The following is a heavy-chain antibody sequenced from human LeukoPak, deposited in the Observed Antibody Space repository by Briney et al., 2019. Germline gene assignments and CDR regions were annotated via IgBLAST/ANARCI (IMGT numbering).Heavy chain of an antibody. V-gene: IGHV4-39*01. D-gene: IGHD4-11*01. J-gene: IGHJ6*02. CDR3: ARQSGFYSNSSYYYYGMDV. CDR1: GGSISSSSYY. CDR2: IYYSGST. Sequence: PSETLSLTCTVSGGSISSSSYYWGWIRQPPGKGLEWIGSIYYSGSTYYNPSIKSRVTISVDTSKNQFSLKLSSVTAADTAVYYCARQSGFYSNSSYYYYGMDVWGQGTTVTVSS.